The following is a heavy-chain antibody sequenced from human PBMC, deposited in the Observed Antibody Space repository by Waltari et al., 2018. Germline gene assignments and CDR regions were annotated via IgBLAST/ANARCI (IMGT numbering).Heavy chain of an antibody. Sequence: QMQLQQRGAGLLNPSETLSLTCAVYGGSFTDFYWSWFRQPPGEGPEWIGEINHGGSTNYNPSLKSRLTISVDTSKSQFSLKLSSVTAADTAVYYCARYGTGRGYWYFDLWGRGTLVSVSS. V-gene: IGHV4-34*02. J-gene: IGHJ2*01. D-gene: IGHD1-1*01. CDR3: ARYGTGRGYWYFDL. CDR2: INHGGST. CDR1: GGSFTDFY.